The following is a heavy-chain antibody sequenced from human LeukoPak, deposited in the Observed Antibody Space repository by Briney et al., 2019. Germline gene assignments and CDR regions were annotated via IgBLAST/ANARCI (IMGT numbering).Heavy chain of an antibody. Sequence: GGSLRLSCAASGFTFSSYEMNWVRQAPGKGLEWVSYISSSGSTIYYAASVKGRFTISRDNSKNTLYLQMNSLRVEDTAVYYCAKSWNYYDSSGDDALDIWGQGTMVTVSS. J-gene: IGHJ3*02. V-gene: IGHV3-48*03. CDR2: ISSSGSTI. CDR3: AKSWNYYDSSGDDALDI. D-gene: IGHD3-22*01. CDR1: GFTFSSYE.